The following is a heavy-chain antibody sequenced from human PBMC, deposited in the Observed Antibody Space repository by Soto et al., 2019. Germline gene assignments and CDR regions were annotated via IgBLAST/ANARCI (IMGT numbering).Heavy chain of an antibody. V-gene: IGHV1-2*04. CDR1: GYTFTGYY. D-gene: IGHD6-6*01. Sequence: GASVKVSCKASGYTFTGYYIHWVRQAPGQGLEWMGWINPNSGGTNYAQKFQGWVTMTRDTSISTAYMELSRLRSDDTAVYYCARDPEYSSSSGYYYYGMDVWGQGTTVTVSS. CDR3: ARDPEYSSSSGYYYYGMDV. J-gene: IGHJ6*02. CDR2: INPNSGGT.